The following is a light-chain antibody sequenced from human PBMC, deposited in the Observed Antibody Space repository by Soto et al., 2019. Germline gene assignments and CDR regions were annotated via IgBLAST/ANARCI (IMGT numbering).Light chain of an antibody. CDR3: QQYHIWYT. CDR2: EAS. J-gene: IGKJ2*01. Sequence: EIVMTQSPATLSVSPGERATLSCRASQSVNSHLAWFQQRPGQAPRRLMYEASTRSTGVPARFSASGSGTEFTLTISGLQSEDFAVYYCQQYHIWYTFGQGTELEIK. V-gene: IGKV3-15*01. CDR1: QSVNSH.